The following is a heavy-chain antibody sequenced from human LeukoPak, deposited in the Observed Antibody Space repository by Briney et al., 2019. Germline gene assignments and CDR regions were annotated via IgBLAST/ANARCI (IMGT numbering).Heavy chain of an antibody. D-gene: IGHD4-17*01. CDR1: GYSISSGYY. V-gene: IGHV4-38-2*02. Sequence: LETLSLTCTVSGYSISSGYYWGWIRQPPGKGLEWIGSIYHSGSTYYNPSLKSRVTISVDTSKNQFSLKLSSVTAADTAVYYCARDPRNGDYEAGYWGQGTLVTVSS. J-gene: IGHJ4*02. CDR3: ARDPRNGDYEAGY. CDR2: IYHSGST.